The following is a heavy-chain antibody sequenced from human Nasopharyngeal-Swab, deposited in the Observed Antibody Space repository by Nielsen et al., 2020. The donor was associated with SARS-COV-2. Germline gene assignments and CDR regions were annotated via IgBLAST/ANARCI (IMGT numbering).Heavy chain of an antibody. Sequence: GGSLRLSCAASGFTFSSYWMSWVRQAPGKGLEWVANIKQDGSEKYYVDSVKGRFTISRDNAKNTLYLQMNSLRAEDTAVYYCARSYPLWFGEGYYFDFWGQGTLVTVSS. CDR1: GFTFSSYW. V-gene: IGHV3-7*01. D-gene: IGHD3-10*01. J-gene: IGHJ4*02. CDR2: IKQDGSEK. CDR3: ARSYPLWFGEGYYFDF.